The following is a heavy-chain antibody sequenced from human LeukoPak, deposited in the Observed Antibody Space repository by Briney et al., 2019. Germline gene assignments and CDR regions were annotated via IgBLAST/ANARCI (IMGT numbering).Heavy chain of an antibody. CDR1: GGSISSYY. Sequence: SETLSLTCTVSGGSISSYYWSWIRQPPGKGLEWIGHIYYSGSTNYNPSLKSRVTISVDTSKNQFSLKLSSVTAADTAVYYCATLSVVAATRSDAFDIWGQGTMVTVSS. CDR2: IYYSGST. D-gene: IGHD2-15*01. J-gene: IGHJ3*02. V-gene: IGHV4-59*01. CDR3: ATLSVVAATRSDAFDI.